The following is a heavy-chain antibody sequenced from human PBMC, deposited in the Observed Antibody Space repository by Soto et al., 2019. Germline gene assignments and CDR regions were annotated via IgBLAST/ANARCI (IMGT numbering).Heavy chain of an antibody. CDR3: ARHSAGGYDFWSGYYHNWFDP. V-gene: IGHV4-59*08. CDR1: GGSISSYY. CDR2: IYYSGST. D-gene: IGHD3-3*01. J-gene: IGHJ5*02. Sequence: PSETLPLTCTVSGGSISSYYWSWIRQPPGKGLEWIGYIYYSGSTNYNPSLKSRVTISVDTSKNQFSLKLSSVTAADTAVYYCARHSAGGYDFWSGYYHNWFDPWGQGTLVTVSS.